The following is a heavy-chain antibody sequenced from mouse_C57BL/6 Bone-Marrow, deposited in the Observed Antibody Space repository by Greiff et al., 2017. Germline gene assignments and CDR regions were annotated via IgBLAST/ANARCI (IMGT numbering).Heavy chain of an antibody. J-gene: IGHJ3*01. CDR1: GYTFTSYW. D-gene: IGHD2-3*01. V-gene: IGHV1-69*01. CDR3: ARENEGYYVAY. Sequence: VQLQQPGAELVMPGASVKLSCKASGYTFTSYWMHWVKQRPGQGLEWIGEIDPSDSYTNYNQKFQGKSTLTVDKSSSTAYMQLSSLTSEDSAVYYCARENEGYYVAYWGQGTLVTVSA. CDR2: IDPSDSYT.